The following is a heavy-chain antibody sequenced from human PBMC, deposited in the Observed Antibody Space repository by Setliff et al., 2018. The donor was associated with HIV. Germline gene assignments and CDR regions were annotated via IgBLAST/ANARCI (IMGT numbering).Heavy chain of an antibody. CDR1: GGTFSSYT. D-gene: IGHD3-10*01. CDR2: IIPIFGTA. CDR3: ARTREMVRGVITPAFDY. J-gene: IGHJ4*02. Sequence: KVSCKASGGTFSSYTINWVRQAPGQGLEWMGGIIPIFGTANYAQKFQGRVTITTDESTSTAYMELSSLRSEDTALYYCARTREMVRGVITPAFDYWGRGTLVTVSS. V-gene: IGHV1-69*05.